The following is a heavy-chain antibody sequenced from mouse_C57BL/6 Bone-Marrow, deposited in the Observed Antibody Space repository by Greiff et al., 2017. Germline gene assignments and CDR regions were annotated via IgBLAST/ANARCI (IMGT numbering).Heavy chain of an antibody. Sequence: VQLQQSGPELVKPGASVKISCKASGYSFTDYNMNWVKQSNGKSLEWIGVINPNYGTTSYHQKFKGKATLTVDQSSSTAYMQLNSLTSEDSADYYCAGSTMVTTAWFAYWGKGTLVTVSA. CDR2: INPNYGTT. D-gene: IGHD2-2*01. V-gene: IGHV1-39*01. J-gene: IGHJ3*01. CDR3: AGSTMVTTAWFAY. CDR1: GYSFTDYN.